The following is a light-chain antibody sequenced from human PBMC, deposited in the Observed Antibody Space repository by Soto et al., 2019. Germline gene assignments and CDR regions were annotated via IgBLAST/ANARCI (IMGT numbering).Light chain of an antibody. CDR2: GAS. CDR3: QQYGRSWWT. Sequence: EIVLTQSPGTLSLSPGERATLSCRTSQSVSSSYLAWYQQKPGQAPRLLIYGASSRATGIPDRFSGSGSGTDFTLTICRLEPEDFAVYSCQQYGRSWWTFGQGTKVEIK. J-gene: IGKJ1*01. V-gene: IGKV3-20*01. CDR1: QSVSSSY.